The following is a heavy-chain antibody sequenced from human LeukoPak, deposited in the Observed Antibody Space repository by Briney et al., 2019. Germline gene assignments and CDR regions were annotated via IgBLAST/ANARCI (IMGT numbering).Heavy chain of an antibody. CDR1: GFTFSSYA. D-gene: IGHD2-15*01. CDR2: ISGSGGST. J-gene: IGHJ4*02. Sequence: GGSLRLSCAASGFTFSSYAMSWVRQAPGKGLEWVSVISGSGGSTYYADSVKGRFTISRDNSKNTLYLQMNSLRAEDTAVYYCAKDPSSSPYCSGGSCYFDYWGQGTLVTVSS. V-gene: IGHV3-23*01. CDR3: AKDPSSSPYCSGGSCYFDY.